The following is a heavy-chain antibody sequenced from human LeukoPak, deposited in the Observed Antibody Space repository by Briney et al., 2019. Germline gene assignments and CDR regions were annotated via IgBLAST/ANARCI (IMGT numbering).Heavy chain of an antibody. CDR2: ISGSGGST. CDR1: GFTFSSYA. CDR3: AASYGSGSYYTALDY. D-gene: IGHD3-10*01. Sequence: PGGSLRLSCAASGFTFSSYAMSWVRQAPGKGLEWVSAISGSGGSTYYADSVKGRFTISRDNSKNTLYLQMNSLRAEDTAVYYCAASYGSGSYYTALDYWGQGTLVTVSS. V-gene: IGHV3-23*01. J-gene: IGHJ4*02.